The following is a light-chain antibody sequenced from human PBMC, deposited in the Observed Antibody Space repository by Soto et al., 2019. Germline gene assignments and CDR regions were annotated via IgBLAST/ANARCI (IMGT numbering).Light chain of an antibody. CDR3: QQYGSSPPYT. CDR1: QSVSSSY. J-gene: IGKJ2*01. Sequence: IVLTQSPGTLSLSPGERATLSCRASQSVSSSYLAWYQQKPGQAPRLLIYGASSRATGIPDRFSGSGSGTDFTLTISRLEPEDFAVYYRQQYGSSPPYTFGQGTKVDI. CDR2: GAS. V-gene: IGKV3-20*01.